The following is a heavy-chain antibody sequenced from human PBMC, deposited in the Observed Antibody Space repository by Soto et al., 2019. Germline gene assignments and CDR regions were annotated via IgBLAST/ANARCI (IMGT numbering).Heavy chain of an antibody. D-gene: IGHD2-8*02. CDR2: INHSGST. V-gene: IGHV4-34*01. CDR3: ARDKITGLFDY. Sequence: QVQLQQWGAGLLKPSETLSLTCAVYGGSFSGYYWTWIRQPPGTGLEWIGEINHSGSTNYNPSLKTRVTLSGDTAKNQFSPQLTPMPAADTAVYYCARDKITGLFDYWGQGTLVTVSS. CDR1: GGSFSGYY. J-gene: IGHJ4*02.